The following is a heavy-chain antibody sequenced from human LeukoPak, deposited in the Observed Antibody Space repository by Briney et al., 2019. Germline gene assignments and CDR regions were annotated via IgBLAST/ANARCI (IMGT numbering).Heavy chain of an antibody. CDR1: GFTFSSYA. V-gene: IGHV3-23*01. D-gene: IGHD2-21*02. J-gene: IGHJ6*02. CDR3: AKDLPCGGDCYRYYYYGMDV. Sequence: GGSLRLSCAASGFTFSSYAMSWVRQAPGKGLEWVSAISGSGGSTYYADSVKGRFTISRDNSKNTLYLQMNSLRAEDTAVYYCAKDLPCGGDCYRYYYYGMDVWGQGTTVTVSS. CDR2: ISGSGGST.